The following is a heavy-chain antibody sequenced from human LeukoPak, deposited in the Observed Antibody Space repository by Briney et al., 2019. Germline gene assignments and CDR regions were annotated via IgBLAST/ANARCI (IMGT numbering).Heavy chain of an antibody. CDR1: GGSISSSSYY. D-gene: IGHD5-18*01. J-gene: IGHJ4*02. CDR3: ARQSNTAMAPGLDY. V-gene: IGHV4-39*07. Sequence: SETLSLTCTVSGGSISSSSYYWGWIRQPPGKGLEWIGSIYYSGSTYYNPSLKSRVTISVDTSKNQFSLKLSSVTAADTAVYYCARQSNTAMAPGLDYWGQGTLVTVSS. CDR2: IYYSGST.